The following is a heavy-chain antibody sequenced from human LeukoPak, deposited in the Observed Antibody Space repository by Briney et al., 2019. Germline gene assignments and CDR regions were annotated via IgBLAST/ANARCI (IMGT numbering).Heavy chain of an antibody. V-gene: IGHV4-34*01. CDR1: GFAFSGSA. D-gene: IGHD4-17*01. CDR2: INHSGST. J-gene: IGHJ3*02. CDR3: ARGRGYYGDYVPFDI. Sequence: GSLRLSCAASGFAFSGSAIHWVRQPPGKGLEWIGEINHSGSTNYNPSLKSRVTISVDTSKNQFSLKLSSVTAADTAVYYCARGRGYYGDYVPFDIWGQGTMVTVSS.